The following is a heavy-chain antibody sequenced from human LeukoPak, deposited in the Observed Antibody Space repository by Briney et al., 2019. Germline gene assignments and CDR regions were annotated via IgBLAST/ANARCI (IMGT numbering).Heavy chain of an antibody. CDR3: ARASTGVVRDAFDI. J-gene: IGHJ3*02. V-gene: IGHV4-30-4*01. D-gene: IGHD2-2*01. CDR1: GGSISSGDYY. Sequence: SETLSLTCTVSGGSISSGDYYWGWIRQPPGKGLEWIGYIYYSGSTYYNPSLKSRVTISVDTSKNQFSLKLSSVTAADTAVYYCARASTGVVRDAFDIWGQGTMVTVSS. CDR2: IYYSGST.